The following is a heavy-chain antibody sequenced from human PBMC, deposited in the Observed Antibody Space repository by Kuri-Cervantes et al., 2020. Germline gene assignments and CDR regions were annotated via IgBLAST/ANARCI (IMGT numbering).Heavy chain of an antibody. J-gene: IGHJ2*01. V-gene: IGHV3-11*04. CDR1: GFTFSDYY. CDR3: ARDYGDYSASYWYLDL. CDR2: MSNSGFTT. Sequence: GGSLRLSCAASGFTFSDYYMGWIRQAPGKGLEWISYMSNSGFTTYYADSVKGRFTISRDNAKNSLYLQMNSLRAEDTAVYYCARDYGDYSASYWYLDLWGRGTLVTVSS. D-gene: IGHD4-17*01.